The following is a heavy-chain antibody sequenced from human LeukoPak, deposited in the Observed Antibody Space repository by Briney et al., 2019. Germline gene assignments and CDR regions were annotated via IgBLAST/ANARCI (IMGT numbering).Heavy chain of an antibody. CDR1: GFTFSSYS. Sequence: GGSLRLSCAASGFTFSSYSMNWVRQAPGRGLEWVSSISSSSSYIYYADSVKGRFTISRDNAKNSLYLQMNSLRAEDTAVYYCARLVYYYDSSGYTEPVFDYWGQGTLVTVSS. J-gene: IGHJ4*02. V-gene: IGHV3-21*01. CDR3: ARLVYYYDSSGYTEPVFDY. CDR2: ISSSSSYI. D-gene: IGHD3-22*01.